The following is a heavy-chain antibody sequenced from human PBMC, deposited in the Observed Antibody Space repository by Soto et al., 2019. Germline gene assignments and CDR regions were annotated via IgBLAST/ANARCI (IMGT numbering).Heavy chain of an antibody. CDR3: ARAHCGGDCYSGVDY. Sequence: ASVKVSCKASGYTFTTYHMHWVRQAPGQGLEWMGIINPSGGSTRYAQKFQGRVTMTRDTSTSTVYMELSSLRSEDTAVYYCARAHCGGDCYSGVDYWGQGTLVTVSS. CDR2: INPSGGST. CDR1: GYTFTTYH. D-gene: IGHD2-21*02. J-gene: IGHJ4*02. V-gene: IGHV1-46*01.